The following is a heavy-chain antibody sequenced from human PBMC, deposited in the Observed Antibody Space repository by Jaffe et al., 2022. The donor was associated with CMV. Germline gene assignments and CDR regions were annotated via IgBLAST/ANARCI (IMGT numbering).Heavy chain of an antibody. Sequence: QVTLKESGPVLVKPTETLTLTCTVSGFSLSNARMGVSWIRQPPGKALEWLAHIFSNDEKSYSTSLKSRLTISKDTSKSQVVLTMTNMDPVDTATYYCARTSIAAAGTVYYYYYYYMDVWGKGTTVTVSS. V-gene: IGHV2-26*01. CDR1: GFSLSNARMG. J-gene: IGHJ6*03. D-gene: IGHD6-13*01. CDR3: ARTSIAAAGTVYYYYYYYMDV. CDR2: IFSNDEK.